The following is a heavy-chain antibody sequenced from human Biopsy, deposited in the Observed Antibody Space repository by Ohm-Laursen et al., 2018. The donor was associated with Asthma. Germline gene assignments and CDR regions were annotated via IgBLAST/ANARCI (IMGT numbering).Heavy chain of an antibody. J-gene: IGHJ4*02. CDR3: ARSSQRATVVHFDY. V-gene: IGHV4-30-4*08. CDR1: GGSFTRSDYY. CDR2: IYYSGNS. D-gene: IGHD4-23*01. Sequence: SYTLSLTCTVSGGSFTRSDYYWAWIRQTPGKGLEWIGNIYYSGNSNYRPSLKSRVSISVDTSKKQFSLKLASVTAADTAVYYCARSSQRATVVHFDYWGQGTLVTVSS.